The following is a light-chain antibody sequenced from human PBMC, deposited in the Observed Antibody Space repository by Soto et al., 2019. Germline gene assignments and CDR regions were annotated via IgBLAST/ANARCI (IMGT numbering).Light chain of an antibody. CDR3: QQANSFPLS. J-gene: IGKJ4*01. V-gene: IGKV1-12*01. CDR2: TAS. Sequence: DIQMTQSPSSVSASIGDRVTITCRASRDIGGWLAWYQQKPGRAPNLLISTASSLNAGVPSRFSGSGSGTDFTLTISSLQPEDFATYFCQQANSFPLSFGGGTKVEI. CDR1: RDIGGW.